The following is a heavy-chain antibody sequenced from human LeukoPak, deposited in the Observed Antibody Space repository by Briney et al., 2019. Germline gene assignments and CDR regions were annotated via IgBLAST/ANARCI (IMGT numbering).Heavy chain of an antibody. CDR2: IYTGGST. J-gene: IGHJ3*02. CDR1: GFTVSSNY. Sequence: GWSLRLSCAASGFTVSSNYISWVRQAPGRGLEWGSVIYTGGSTYYADSVKGRFTISRDNSKNTLYLQMNSLRAEDTAVYYCARDLGRYDSNQGPLDAFDIWGQGTMVTVSS. CDR3: ARDLGRYDSNQGPLDAFDI. D-gene: IGHD3-22*01. V-gene: IGHV3-53*01.